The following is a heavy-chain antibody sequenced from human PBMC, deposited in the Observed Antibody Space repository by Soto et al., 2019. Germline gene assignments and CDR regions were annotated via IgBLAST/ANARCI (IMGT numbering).Heavy chain of an antibody. D-gene: IGHD3-10*01. J-gene: IGHJ4*02. CDR1: AFTVSNNY. CDR3: AGGPNRGY. V-gene: IGHV3-66*01. Sequence: GSLRLSCSVSAFTVSNNYMSWVRQAPGKGLEWVALIWSGGAIEYVDSVRGRFTISRDNSKNTLYLQMSSLRVGDTAVYYCAGGPNRGYWGQGTLVTVSS. CDR2: IWSGGAI.